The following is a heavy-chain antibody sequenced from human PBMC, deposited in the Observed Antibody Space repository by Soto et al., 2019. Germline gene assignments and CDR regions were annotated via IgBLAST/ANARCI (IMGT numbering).Heavy chain of an antibody. CDR1: GFTFSSYG. CDR3: AREGPFSSSGYASSWFEP. CDR2: IWYDGSTK. Sequence: QLVESGGGVVQPGRSLRLSCAASGFTFSSYGMHWARQAPGKGLEWVAVIWYDGSTKYYADSVKGRFTISRDNSKNTVYLRMNSLRAEDTAVYYCAREGPFSSSGYASSWFEPWGQGNLVSVSS. J-gene: IGHJ5*02. D-gene: IGHD6-13*01. V-gene: IGHV3-33*01.